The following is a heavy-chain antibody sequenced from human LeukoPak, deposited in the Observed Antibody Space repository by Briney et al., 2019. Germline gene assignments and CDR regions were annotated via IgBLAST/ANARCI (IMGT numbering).Heavy chain of an antibody. V-gene: IGHV1-18*01. CDR1: GYTFTSYG. Sequence: GASVKVSCKASGYTFTSYGIGWVRQAPGQGLEWMGWISAYNGNTNYAQKLQGRVTMTTDTSTSTAYMELRSLRSDDTAVYYCARDRPGKDTAMDSVDYWGQGTLVTVSS. CDR2: ISAYNGNT. CDR3: ARDRPGKDTAMDSVDY. J-gene: IGHJ4*02. D-gene: IGHD5-18*01.